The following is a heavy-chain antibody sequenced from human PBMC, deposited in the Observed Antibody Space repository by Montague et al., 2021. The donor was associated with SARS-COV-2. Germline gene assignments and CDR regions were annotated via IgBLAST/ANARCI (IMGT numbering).Heavy chain of an antibody. CDR3: ASELHPNYYYGMDV. J-gene: IGHJ6*02. CDR1: GFTFSSYS. D-gene: IGHD4-11*01. V-gene: IGHV3-21*01. CDR2: ISSSSSYI. Sequence: SLRLSCAASGFTFSSYSMNWVRQAPGKGLEWVSSISSSSSYIYYXXSLKGRFTISRDNAKNSLYLQMNSLRAEDTAVYYCASELHPNYYYGMDVWGQGTTVTVSS.